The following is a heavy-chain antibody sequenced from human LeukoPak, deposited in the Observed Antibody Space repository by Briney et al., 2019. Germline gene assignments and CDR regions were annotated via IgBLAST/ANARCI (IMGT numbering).Heavy chain of an antibody. Sequence: GGSLRLSCAASGFTVSDNYMSWVRQATGKGLEWVSDMYSRGDTCYANSVKGRFTFSRDISKNTLYLQMNGLKTEDTAMYYCAIDAPQVPAAGVLASWGQGTLVIVPS. D-gene: IGHD6-13*01. CDR1: GFTVSDNY. CDR3: AIDAPQVPAAGVLAS. J-gene: IGHJ5*02. V-gene: IGHV3-53*01. CDR2: MYSRGDT.